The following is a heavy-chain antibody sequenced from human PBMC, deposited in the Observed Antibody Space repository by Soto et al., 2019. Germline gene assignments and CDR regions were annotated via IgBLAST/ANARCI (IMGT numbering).Heavy chain of an antibody. J-gene: IGHJ6*02. CDR3: ARMYYYDSSGYYPEAYYYGMDV. Sequence: GASVKVSCKASGFTLTSNYMHWVRQAPGQGLEWMGIINPSGGSTSYAQKFQGRVTMTRDTSTSTVYMELSSLRSEDTAVYYCARMYYYDSSGYYPEAYYYGMDVWGQGTTVTVSS. V-gene: IGHV1-46*01. D-gene: IGHD3-22*01. CDR2: INPSGGST. CDR1: GFTLTSNY.